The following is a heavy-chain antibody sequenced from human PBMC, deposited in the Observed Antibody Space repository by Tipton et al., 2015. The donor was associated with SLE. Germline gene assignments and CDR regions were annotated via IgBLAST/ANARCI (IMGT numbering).Heavy chain of an antibody. CDR2: ITSDGDTT. CDR3: AKDITPNYSGYEFDY. CDR1: GFIFGHYT. V-gene: IGHV3-43D*04. Sequence: SLRLSCAGSGFIFGHYTMHWVRQAPGKGLEWVSLITSDGDTTDYADSVKGRFTMSRDNSKNSLYLQMNSLRAEDTALYYCAKDITPNYSGYEFDYWGQGTLVTVSS. D-gene: IGHD5-12*01. J-gene: IGHJ4*02.